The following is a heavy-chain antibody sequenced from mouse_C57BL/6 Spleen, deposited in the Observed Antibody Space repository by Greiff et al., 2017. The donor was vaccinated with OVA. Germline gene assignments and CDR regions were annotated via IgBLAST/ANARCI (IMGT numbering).Heavy chain of an antibody. V-gene: IGHV5-12*01. D-gene: IGHD4-1*01. CDR1: GFTFSDYY. Sequence: EVKLMESGGGLVQPGGSLKLSCAASGFTFSDYYMYWVRQTPEKRLEWVAYISNGGGSTYYPDTVKGRFTISRDNAKNTLYLQMSRLKSEDTAMYYCARLKGYWDDYYAMDYWGQGTSVTVSS. CDR3: ARLKGYWDDYYAMDY. CDR2: ISNGGGST. J-gene: IGHJ4*01.